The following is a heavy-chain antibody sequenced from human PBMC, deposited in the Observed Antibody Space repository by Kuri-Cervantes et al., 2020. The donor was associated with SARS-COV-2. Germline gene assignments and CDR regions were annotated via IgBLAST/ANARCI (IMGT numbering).Heavy chain of an antibody. CDR2: INHSGST. CDR1: GGSISSSGYY. CDR3: ASVPNGYYYYGMDV. V-gene: IGHV4-39*07. Sequence: SETLSLTCTVSGGSISSSGYYWGWIRQPPGKGLEWIGEINHSGSTNYNPSLKSRVTISVDTSKNQFSLKLSSVTAADTAVYYCASVPNGYYYYGMDVWGQGTTVTVSS. D-gene: IGHD1-1*01. J-gene: IGHJ6*02.